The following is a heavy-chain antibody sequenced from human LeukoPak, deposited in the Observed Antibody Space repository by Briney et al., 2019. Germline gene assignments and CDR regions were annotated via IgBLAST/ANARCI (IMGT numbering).Heavy chain of an antibody. D-gene: IGHD3-16*01. J-gene: IGHJ4*02. CDR3: ARIDYATFDC. CDR1: GGXINSYY. V-gene: IGHV4-59*01. Sequence: PSETLSLTCTVSGGXINSYYCSWIRQPPGRGLEWIGDIYYSGSTIYNPSPKSRVTISVDTSKNQFSLNLRSVTAADTAVYYCARIDYATFDCWGPGTLVTVSS. CDR2: IYYSGST.